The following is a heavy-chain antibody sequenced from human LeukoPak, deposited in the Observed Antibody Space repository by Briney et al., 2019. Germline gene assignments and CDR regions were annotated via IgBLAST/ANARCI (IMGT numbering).Heavy chain of an antibody. V-gene: IGHV4-34*01. CDR2: INHSGST. Sequence: PSETLSLTCAVYGGSFSGYYWSWIRQPPGKGLEWIGEINHSGSTNYNPSLKSRVTISVDTSKNQFSLKLSSVTAADTAVYYCARGRKIYGGNSGGGPDYWGQGTLVTVSS. J-gene: IGHJ4*02. CDR3: ARGRKIYGGNSGGGPDY. CDR1: GGSFSGYY. D-gene: IGHD4-17*01.